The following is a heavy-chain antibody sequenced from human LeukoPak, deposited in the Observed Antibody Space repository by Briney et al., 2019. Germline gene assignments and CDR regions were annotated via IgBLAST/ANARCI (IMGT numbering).Heavy chain of an antibody. D-gene: IGHD6-19*01. CDR2: IYYSGST. Sequence: PSETLSLTCTVSGGSISSGDYYWSWIRQHPGKGLEWIGYIYYSGSTYYTPSLKSRVTISLDTSKNQTSLELTSVTAADTAVYYCARSAAGLLRFFDYWGQGTLVTVSS. V-gene: IGHV4-31*03. CDR1: GGSISSGDYY. CDR3: ARSAAGLLRFFDY. J-gene: IGHJ4*02.